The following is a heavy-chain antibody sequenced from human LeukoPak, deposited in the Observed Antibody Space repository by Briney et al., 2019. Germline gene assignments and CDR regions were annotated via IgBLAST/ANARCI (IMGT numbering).Heavy chain of an antibody. CDR1: GFTFNNYD. J-gene: IGHJ4*02. V-gene: IGHV3-64*01. CDR2: ISDKGGNT. D-gene: IGHD1-14*01. Sequence: GGSLRLSCAASGFTFNNYDMHWVRQAPGKGLEYVASISDKGGNTYYASSVRGRFTISRDNSKETLFLQMGGLRVEDMALYYCAREGETTETGGFDSWGQGTLVTVSS. CDR3: AREGETTETGGFDS.